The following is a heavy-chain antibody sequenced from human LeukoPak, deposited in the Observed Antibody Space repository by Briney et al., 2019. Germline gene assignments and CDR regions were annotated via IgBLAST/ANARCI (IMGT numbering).Heavy chain of an antibody. CDR3: ATATYSGSYQYFDY. CDR1: GYTLTELS. D-gene: IGHD1-26*01. CDR2: FDPEDGET. V-gene: IGHV1-24*01. J-gene: IGHJ4*02. Sequence: VASVKVSCKVSGYTLTELSMHWVRQAPGKGLEWMGGFDPEDGETIYAQKFQGRVTMTGDTSTDTAYMELGSLRSEDTAVYYCATATYSGSYQYFDYWGQGTLVTVSS.